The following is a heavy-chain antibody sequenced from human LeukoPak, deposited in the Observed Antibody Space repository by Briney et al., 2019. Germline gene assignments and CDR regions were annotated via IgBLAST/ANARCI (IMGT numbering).Heavy chain of an antibody. Sequence: GGSLRLSCAASGFTFSSYAMHWVREAPGKGLEYVSAISSNGGSTYYANSVKGRFTISRDNSKNTLYLQMGSLRAEDMAVYYCAREREPFAFDMWGQGTMVTVSS. V-gene: IGHV3-64*01. D-gene: IGHD5-24*01. CDR3: AREREPFAFDM. CDR2: ISSNGGST. CDR1: GFTFSSYA. J-gene: IGHJ3*02.